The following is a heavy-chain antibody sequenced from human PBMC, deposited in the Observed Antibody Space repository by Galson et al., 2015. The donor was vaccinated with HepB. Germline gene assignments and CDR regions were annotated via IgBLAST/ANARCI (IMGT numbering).Heavy chain of an antibody. V-gene: IGHV1-2*06. CDR1: GYTFTGYY. J-gene: IGHJ5*02. Sequence: SVKVSCKASGYTFTGYYMHWVRQAPGQGLEWMGRINPNSGGTNYAQKFQGRVTMTRDTSISTAYMELSRLRSDDTAVYYCARDSSSWTNWFDPWGQGTLVTVSS. CDR2: INPNSGGT. D-gene: IGHD6-13*01. CDR3: ARDSSSWTNWFDP.